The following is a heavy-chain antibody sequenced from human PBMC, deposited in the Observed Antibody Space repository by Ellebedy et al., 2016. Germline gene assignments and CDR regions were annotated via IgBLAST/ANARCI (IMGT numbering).Heavy chain of an antibody. CDR1: GGSFSGYY. V-gene: IGHV4-34*01. J-gene: IGHJ6*03. CDR2: INHSGST. D-gene: IGHD3-22*01. Sequence: SETLSLTCAVYGGSFSGYYWSWIRQPPGKGLEWIGEINHSGSTNYNPSLKRRVTISVDTSKNQFSLKLSSVTAADTAVYYCARYYYEPSAYYYMDVWGKGTTVTVSS. CDR3: ARYYYEPSAYYYMDV.